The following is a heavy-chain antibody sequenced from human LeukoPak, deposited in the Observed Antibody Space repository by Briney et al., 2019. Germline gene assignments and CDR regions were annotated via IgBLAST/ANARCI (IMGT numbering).Heavy chain of an antibody. Sequence: KAGGSLRLSCAASGFTFSNYAMTWVRQAPGKGLEWVARIRSKRDGGTTDYAAPVKGRFTISRDDSKNTMYLQMNSLKAEDTAVYYCARDWYYAFDFWGQGTMVTVSS. CDR1: GFTFSNYA. CDR2: IRSKRDGGTT. V-gene: IGHV3-15*01. D-gene: IGHD2-21*02. CDR3: ARDWYYAFDF. J-gene: IGHJ3*01.